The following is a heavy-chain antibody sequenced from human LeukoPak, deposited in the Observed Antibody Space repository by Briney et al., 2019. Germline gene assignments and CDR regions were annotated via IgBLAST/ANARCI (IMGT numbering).Heavy chain of an antibody. Sequence: PGGSLRLSCAASGFTFSSYWMSWVRQAPGKGLEWVANIKQDGSEKYYVDSVKGRFTISRDNAKNSLYLQMNSLRAEDTAVYYCARDPGSYYYYGMDVWGQGTTVTVSS. J-gene: IGHJ6*02. CDR1: GFTFSSYW. V-gene: IGHV3-7*01. D-gene: IGHD6-25*01. CDR3: ARDPGSYYYYGMDV. CDR2: IKQDGSEK.